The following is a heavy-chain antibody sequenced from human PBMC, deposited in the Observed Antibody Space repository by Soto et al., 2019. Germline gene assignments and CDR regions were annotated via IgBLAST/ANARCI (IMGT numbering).Heavy chain of an antibody. J-gene: IGHJ5*02. V-gene: IGHV1-69*06. Sequence: SVKVSCKASGGTFSIYAISWVLQSPVQGLEWMGGIIPIFGTANYAQKFQGRVTITADKSTSTAYMELRSLRSDDTAVYYCARVGAVAGTGWFDPWGQGTLVTVSS. D-gene: IGHD6-19*01. CDR1: GGTFSIYA. CDR3: ARVGAVAGTGWFDP. CDR2: IIPIFGTA.